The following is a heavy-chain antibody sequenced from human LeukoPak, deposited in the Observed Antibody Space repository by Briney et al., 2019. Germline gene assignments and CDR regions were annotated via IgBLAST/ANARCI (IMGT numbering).Heavy chain of an antibody. CDR3: ARDLQKLIVATAGDC. Sequence: RSGGSLRLSCAASGFTVSSNYMSWVRQAPGKGLEWVSLISYDGSNKYYADSVKGRFTISRDNSKNTLYLQMNSLRAEDTAVYYCARDLQKLIVATAGDCWGQGTLVTVSS. J-gene: IGHJ4*02. V-gene: IGHV3-30*03. CDR2: ISYDGSNK. D-gene: IGHD5-12*01. CDR1: GFTVSSNY.